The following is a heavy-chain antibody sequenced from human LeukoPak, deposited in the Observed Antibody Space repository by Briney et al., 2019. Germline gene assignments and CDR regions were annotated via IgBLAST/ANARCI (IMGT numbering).Heavy chain of an antibody. CDR3: AAGRSSSSGPYNYYYMDV. CDR1: GGTFSSYA. D-gene: IGHD6-6*01. V-gene: IGHV1-69*04. J-gene: IGHJ6*03. Sequence: GASVKVSCKASGGTFSSYAISWVRQAPGQGLEWMGRIIPILGIANYAQKFQGRVTITADKSTSTAYMELSSLRSEDPAVYYCAAGRSSSSGPYNYYYMDVWGKGTTVTVSS. CDR2: IIPILGIA.